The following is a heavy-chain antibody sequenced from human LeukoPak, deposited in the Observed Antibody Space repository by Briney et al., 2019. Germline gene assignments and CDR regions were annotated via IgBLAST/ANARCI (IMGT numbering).Heavy chain of an antibody. V-gene: IGHV1-8*01. J-gene: IGHJ6*03. D-gene: IGHD6-13*01. Sequence: ASVKVSCKASGYTFTSYDINWVRQATGQGREWIGWMNPNSGNTGYAQKFQGRVTMTRNTSISTAYMELSSLRSEDTAVYYCATRPSSSPPYYSSYMDVWGKGTTVTVSS. CDR2: MNPNSGNT. CDR3: ATRPSSSPPYYSSYMDV. CDR1: GYTFTSYD.